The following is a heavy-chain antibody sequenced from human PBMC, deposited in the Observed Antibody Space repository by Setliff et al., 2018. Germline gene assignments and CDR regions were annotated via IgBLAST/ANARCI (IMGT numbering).Heavy chain of an antibody. CDR2: FDPEDGET. D-gene: IGHD3-10*01. CDR3: ATGGLLWFGELSGGAFDI. Sequence: ASVKVSCKVSGYTLTELSMHWVRQAPGKGLEWMGGFDPEDGETIYAQKFQGRVTMTEDTSTDTAYMELSSLRSEDTAVYYCATGGLLWFGELSGGAFDIWGQGTMVTVS. V-gene: IGHV1-24*01. CDR1: GYTLTELS. J-gene: IGHJ3*02.